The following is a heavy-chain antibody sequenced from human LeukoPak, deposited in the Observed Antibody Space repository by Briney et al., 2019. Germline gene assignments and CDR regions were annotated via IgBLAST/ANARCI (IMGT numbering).Heavy chain of an antibody. Sequence: GGSLKLSCAASRFTFDGYAMHWVRQAPGKGLEWVSSISWNSGNTDYAASVKGRFTISRDNAKKSLHLQMNSLRAEDTALYYCAKSGTYSSSSGYIDSWGQGTLVTVSS. CDR2: ISWNSGNT. J-gene: IGHJ4*02. D-gene: IGHD6-6*01. V-gene: IGHV3-9*01. CDR1: RFTFDGYA. CDR3: AKSGTYSSSSGYIDS.